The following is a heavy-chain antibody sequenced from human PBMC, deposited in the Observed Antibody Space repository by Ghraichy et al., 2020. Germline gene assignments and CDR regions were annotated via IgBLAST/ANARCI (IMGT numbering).Heavy chain of an antibody. V-gene: IGHV3-23*01. Sequence: GGSLRLSCAASGFTFSSYVMSWVRQAPGKGLEWVSSISANGGSTYYADSVKGRFIISRDNSKDTLYLLMKSVRAEDAATYYCAKAWGYCSGGTCPSYNWFDPWGQGTLVTVSS. J-gene: IGHJ5*02. CDR2: ISANGGST. D-gene: IGHD2-15*01. CDR3: AKAWGYCSGGTCPSYNWFDP. CDR1: GFTFSSYV.